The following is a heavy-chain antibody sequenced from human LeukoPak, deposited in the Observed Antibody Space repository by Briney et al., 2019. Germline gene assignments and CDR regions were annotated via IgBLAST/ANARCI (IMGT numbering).Heavy chain of an antibody. J-gene: IGHJ4*02. D-gene: IGHD3-22*01. Sequence: GSLRLSCAASGFTFSSYGMHWVRQAPGKGLEWVAVISYDGSNKYYADSVKGRFTISRDNSKNTLYLQMNSLRAEDTAVYYCAKGPTRYYYDSSGYYSLFDYWGQGTLVTVSS. CDR1: GFTFSSYG. CDR2: ISYDGSNK. CDR3: AKGPTRYYYDSSGYYSLFDY. V-gene: IGHV3-30*18.